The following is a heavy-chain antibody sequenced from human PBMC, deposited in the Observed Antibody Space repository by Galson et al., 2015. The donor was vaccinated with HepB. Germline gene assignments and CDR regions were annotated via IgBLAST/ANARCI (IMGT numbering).Heavy chain of an antibody. Sequence: CAISGDSVSSNSAAWNWIRQSPSRGLEWLGRTYYRSKWYNDYAVSVKSRITINPDTSKNQFSLQLNSVTPEDTAVYYCARVARDYYGSGSLNWFDPWGQGALLTVSS. CDR2: TYYRSKWYN. D-gene: IGHD3-10*01. CDR3: ARVARDYYGSGSLNWFDP. J-gene: IGHJ5*02. V-gene: IGHV6-1*01. CDR1: GDSVSSNSAA.